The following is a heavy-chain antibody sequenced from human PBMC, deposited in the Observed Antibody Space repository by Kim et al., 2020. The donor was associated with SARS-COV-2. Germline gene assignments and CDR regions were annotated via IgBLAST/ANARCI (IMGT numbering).Heavy chain of an antibody. CDR3: ARLNDFWNGYGAGDY. D-gene: IGHD3-3*01. CDR2: IYSGGST. CDR1: GFTVSNNY. Sequence: GGSLRLSCAASGFTVSNNYMSWVRQAPGKGLEGVSVIYSGGSTYYAESVKGRFTISRDKSKNTLYLQMNSLRDEDTAVYYCARLNDFWNGYGAGDYWGQGTLVTVSS. J-gene: IGHJ4*02. V-gene: IGHV3-66*04.